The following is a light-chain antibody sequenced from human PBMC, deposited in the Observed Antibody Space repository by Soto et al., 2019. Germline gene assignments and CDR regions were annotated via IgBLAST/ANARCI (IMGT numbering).Light chain of an antibody. CDR3: QQYSSSPRT. J-gene: IGKJ1*01. Sequence: EIVLTQSPGTLSLSPGERATLSCRASQSVSNNYLAWYQQKPGQAPRLLIYGASSRATGIPDRFSGSGSGTDFTLSISRLEPEDFAVYYCQQYSSSPRTFGQGTKV. CDR2: GAS. V-gene: IGKV3-20*01. CDR1: QSVSNNY.